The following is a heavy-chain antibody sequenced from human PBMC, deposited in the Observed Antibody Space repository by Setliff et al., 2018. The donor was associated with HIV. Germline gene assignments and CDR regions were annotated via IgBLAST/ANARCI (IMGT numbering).Heavy chain of an antibody. CDR3: ARAYGSERLNWFDP. Sequence: PSETLSLTCAVYGGPFSSYYWTWIRQAPGKGLEWIGEINHTGDTKENPSLKSRVTISVDTSTNQFSVRLRSVTAADTAVYYCARAYGSERLNWFDPWGQGTLVTVSS. J-gene: IGHJ5*02. D-gene: IGHD3-10*01. CDR2: INHTGDT. V-gene: IGHV4-34*01. CDR1: GGPFSSYY.